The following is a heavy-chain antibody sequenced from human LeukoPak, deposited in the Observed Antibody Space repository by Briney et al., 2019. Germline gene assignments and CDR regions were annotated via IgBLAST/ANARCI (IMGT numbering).Heavy chain of an antibody. J-gene: IGHJ4*02. D-gene: IGHD2-15*01. Sequence: SVKVSCKASGGTFSSYAISWVRQAPGQGLEWMGRIIPILGIANYAQKFQGRVTITADKSTSTACMELSSLRSEDTAVYYCARELTGGSCYYWGQGTLVTVSS. V-gene: IGHV1-69*04. CDR1: GGTFSSYA. CDR3: ARELTGGSCYY. CDR2: IIPILGIA.